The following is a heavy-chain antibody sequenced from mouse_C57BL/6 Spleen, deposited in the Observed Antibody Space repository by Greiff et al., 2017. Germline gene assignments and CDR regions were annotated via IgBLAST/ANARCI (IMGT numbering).Heavy chain of an antibody. Sequence: EVKLMESGGGLVKPGGSLKLSCAASGFTFSSYTMSWVRQTPEKRLEWVATISGGGGNTYYPDSVKGRFTISRDNAKNTLYLQMSSLRSEDTALYYCARQGDNYVDYWGQGTTLTVSS. CDR1: GFTFSSYT. D-gene: IGHD2-13*01. J-gene: IGHJ2*01. CDR2: ISGGGGNT. CDR3: ARQGDNYVDY. V-gene: IGHV5-9*01.